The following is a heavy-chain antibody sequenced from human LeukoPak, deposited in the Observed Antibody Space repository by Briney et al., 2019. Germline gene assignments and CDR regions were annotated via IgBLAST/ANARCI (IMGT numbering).Heavy chain of an antibody. Sequence: GGSLRLSCAASGFTFSDYYMSWIRQAPGKGLEWVSYISSSGSTIYYADSVKGRFTISRDNSKNTLYLQMNSLRAEDTAVYYCAAREWELLYYFDYWGQGTLVTVSS. D-gene: IGHD1-26*01. CDR1: GFTFSDYY. CDR3: AAREWELLYYFDY. CDR2: ISSSGSTI. J-gene: IGHJ4*02. V-gene: IGHV3-11*01.